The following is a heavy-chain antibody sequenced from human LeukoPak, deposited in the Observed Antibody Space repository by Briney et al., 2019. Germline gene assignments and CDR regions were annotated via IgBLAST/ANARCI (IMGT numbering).Heavy chain of an antibody. J-gene: IGHJ4*02. D-gene: IGHD3/OR15-3a*01. V-gene: IGHV3-30-3*01. Sequence: GGSLRLSCAASGFTFSGYAMHWVRQAPGKGLEWVAVISYDGSNKYYADSVKGRFTISRDNSKNTLYLQMNSLRAEDTAVYYCATGREYLYDLISDYWGQGTLVTVSS. CDR1: GFTFSGYA. CDR3: ATGREYLYDLISDY. CDR2: ISYDGSNK.